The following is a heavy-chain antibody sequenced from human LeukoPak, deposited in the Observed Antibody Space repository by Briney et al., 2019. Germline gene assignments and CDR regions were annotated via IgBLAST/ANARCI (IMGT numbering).Heavy chain of an antibody. Sequence: ASVKVSCKVSGYTLSELSIHWVRQAPGQGLEWMGIINPSGGSASDTQKFQGRVTMTRDTSTSTLYMELSSLRSEDTAVYYCAREGVAATGLDYWGQGTLVTVSS. CDR3: AREGVAATGLDY. D-gene: IGHD6-13*01. J-gene: IGHJ4*02. CDR1: GYTLSELS. CDR2: INPSGGSA. V-gene: IGHV1-46*01.